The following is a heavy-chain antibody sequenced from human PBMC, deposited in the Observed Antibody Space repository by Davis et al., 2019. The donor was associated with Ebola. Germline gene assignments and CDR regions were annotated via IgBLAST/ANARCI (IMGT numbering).Heavy chain of an antibody. V-gene: IGHV4-39*01. Sequence: SETLSLTCTVSGGSVSSGSYYWGWIRQPPGKALDWIGSINYVGSTYFNPSLKSRVTISVDTSKNQFSLKLSSVTAADTAVYYCARRQTDAAGSYWYFDLWGRGTLVTVSS. CDR2: INYVGST. J-gene: IGHJ2*01. CDR3: ARRQTDAAGSYWYFDL. D-gene: IGHD6-13*01. CDR1: GGSVSSGSYY.